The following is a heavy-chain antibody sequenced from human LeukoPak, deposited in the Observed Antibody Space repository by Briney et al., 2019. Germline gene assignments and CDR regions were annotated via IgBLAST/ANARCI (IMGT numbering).Heavy chain of an antibody. J-gene: IGHJ4*02. CDR2: INHSGST. V-gene: IGHV4-34*01. CDR1: GGSFSGYY. Sequence: PSETLSLTYALDGGSFSGYYWSWIRQPPGKGLEWIGEINHSGSTNYNPSLKSRVTISVDTFKNQFSLKLSSVTAADTAVYYCATRPGGVVRWGQGTLVTVSS. CDR3: ATRPGGVVR. D-gene: IGHD3-22*01.